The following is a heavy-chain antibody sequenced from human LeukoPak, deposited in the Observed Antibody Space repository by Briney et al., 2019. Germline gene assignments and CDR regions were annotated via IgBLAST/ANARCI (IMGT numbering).Heavy chain of an antibody. CDR2: ISSSGSTI. CDR1: GFTFSSYE. CDR3: AKDRCSNGIGCYYYYMDV. D-gene: IGHD2-8*01. Sequence: GGSLRLSCAASGFTFSSYEMNWVRQAPGKGLEWVSYISSSGSTIYYADSVKGRFTISRDNAKNTLYLQMNSLRAEDTAVYYCAKDRCSNGIGCYYYYMDVWGKGTTVTISS. V-gene: IGHV3-48*03. J-gene: IGHJ6*03.